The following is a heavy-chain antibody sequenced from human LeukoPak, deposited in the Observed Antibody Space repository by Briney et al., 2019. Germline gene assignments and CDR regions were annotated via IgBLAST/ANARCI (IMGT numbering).Heavy chain of an antibody. CDR2: MYHSGST. CDR1: GYSITSGYY. D-gene: IGHD3-10*01. J-gene: IGHJ5*02. Sequence: PSETLSLTCAVSGYSITSGYYWGWIRQPPGKGLEWIGSMYHSGSTYYSPSLKSRVTISVDTSKNQLSLKLSSVTAADTAVYYCARIASSTWFGGGFENWFDPWGQGTLVTVSS. CDR3: ARIASSTWFGGGFENWFDP. V-gene: IGHV4-38-2*01.